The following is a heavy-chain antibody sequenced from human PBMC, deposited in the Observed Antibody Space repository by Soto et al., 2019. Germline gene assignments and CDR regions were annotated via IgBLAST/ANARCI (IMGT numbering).Heavy chain of an antibody. CDR2: ISYDGSNK. V-gene: IGHV3-30*18. J-gene: IGHJ4*02. Sequence: GGSLRLSCAASGFTFSSYGMHWVRQAPGKGLEWVAVISYDGSNKYYADSVKGRFTISRDNSKNTLYLQMNSLRAEDTAVYYCAKDPEVVVIGYYFDYWGQGTLVTVSS. CDR1: GFTFSSYG. D-gene: IGHD3-22*01. CDR3: AKDPEVVVIGYYFDY.